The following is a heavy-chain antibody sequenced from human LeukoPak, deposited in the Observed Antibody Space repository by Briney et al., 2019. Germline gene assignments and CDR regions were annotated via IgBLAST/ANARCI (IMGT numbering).Heavy chain of an antibody. V-gene: IGHV3-30*04. D-gene: IGHD2-15*01. CDR3: AKVGYCTGDSCSLTAFDI. CDR2: ISYDGSNQ. J-gene: IGHJ3*02. CDR1: GFTVSSYS. Sequence: GGSLRLSCAASGFTVSSYSMHWVRQAPGKGLEWVAVISYDGSNQYYADSVKGRFTISRDNSKNTLCLQMNSMRAEDTAVYYCAKVGYCTGDSCSLTAFDIWGLGTMVTVSS.